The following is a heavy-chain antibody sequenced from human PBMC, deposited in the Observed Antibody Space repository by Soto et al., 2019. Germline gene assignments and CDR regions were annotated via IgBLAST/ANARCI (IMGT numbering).Heavy chain of an antibody. J-gene: IGHJ6*02. CDR2: IYYSGST. CDR3: ARGAPPFGYGMDV. CDR1: GGSISSSNW. D-gene: IGHD3-10*01. Sequence: SETLSLTCAVSGGSISSSNWWSWVRQPPGKGLEWIGYIYYSGSTNYNPSLKSRVTISVDTSKNQFSLKLSSVTAADTAVYYCARGAPPFGYGMDVWGQGTTVTVSS. V-gene: IGHV4-4*02.